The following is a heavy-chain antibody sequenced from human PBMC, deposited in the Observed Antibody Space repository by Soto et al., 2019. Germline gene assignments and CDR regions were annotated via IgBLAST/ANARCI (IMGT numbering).Heavy chain of an antibody. CDR3: ARVGVGAGWPYGMDV. D-gene: IGHD1-26*01. V-gene: IGHV1-8*01. CDR2: MNPNSGNT. J-gene: IGHJ6*02. Sequence: GASVKVSCKASGYTFTSYDINWVRQATGQGLEWMGWMNPNSGNTGYAQKFQGRVTMTRNTSISTAYMELSSLRSEDTAVYYCARVGVGAGWPYGMDVWGQGTTVTVSS. CDR1: GYTFTSYD.